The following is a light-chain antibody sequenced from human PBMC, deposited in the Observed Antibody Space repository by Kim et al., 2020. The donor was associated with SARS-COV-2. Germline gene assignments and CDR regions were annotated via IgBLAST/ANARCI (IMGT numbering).Light chain of an antibody. J-gene: IGLJ1*01. Sequence: ELTQLPSASGPPGQRVTISCSGSSSNIGSNSVSWYQQLPGTAPKLLIYSNDQRPSGVPDRFSGSKSGTSASLAISGLQAEDEADYYCAAWDDNVVYVF. CDR2: SND. CDR3: AAWDDNVVYV. CDR1: SSNIGSNS. V-gene: IGLV1-44*01.